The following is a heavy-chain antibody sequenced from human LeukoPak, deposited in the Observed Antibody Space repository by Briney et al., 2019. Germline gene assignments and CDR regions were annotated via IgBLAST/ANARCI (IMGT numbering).Heavy chain of an antibody. V-gene: IGHV1-2*02. Sequence: GASVKVSCKASGYAFTGYSKHWVRQAPGQGLEWMGWINPNSGGTNYAQKFQGRVTITRDTSISTAYMELSRLRSDDTAVYYCAREGGAINYDFWSGEAPYYYYMDVWGKGATVTVSS. J-gene: IGHJ6*03. CDR3: AREGGAINYDFWSGEAPYYYYMDV. D-gene: IGHD3-3*01. CDR1: GYAFTGYS. CDR2: INPNSGGT.